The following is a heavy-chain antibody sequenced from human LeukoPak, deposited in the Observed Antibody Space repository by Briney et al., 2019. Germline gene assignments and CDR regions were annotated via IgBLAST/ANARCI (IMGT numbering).Heavy chain of an antibody. Sequence: GGSLRLSCAASGFTFSSYGMHGVRQAPGKGLEWVALIWYDGNNKYYADSVKGRFTISRDNSKNTLYLQMNSLRAEDTAVYYCARQYCSGGDCYFFDWGQGTLVTVSS. CDR1: GFTFSSYG. V-gene: IGHV3-33*01. CDR2: IWYDGNNK. CDR3: ARQYCSGGDCYFFD. D-gene: IGHD2-15*01. J-gene: IGHJ4*02.